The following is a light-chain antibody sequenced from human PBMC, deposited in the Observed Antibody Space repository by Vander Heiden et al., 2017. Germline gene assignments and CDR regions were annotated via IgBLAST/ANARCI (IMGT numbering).Light chain of an antibody. CDR1: SSGFGAFAY. Sequence: QSDLTQPRSVSGSPGQSVTISCSGNSSGFGAFAYVSWYRQHPGKAHKLLIYYVTKWPSGVPDRFSGSKSGNTATLTISGLLTEDEADYYCCSYAGSYTWVFGGGTKVTVL. CDR3: CSYAGSYTWV. CDR2: YVT. J-gene: IGLJ3*02. V-gene: IGLV2-11*01.